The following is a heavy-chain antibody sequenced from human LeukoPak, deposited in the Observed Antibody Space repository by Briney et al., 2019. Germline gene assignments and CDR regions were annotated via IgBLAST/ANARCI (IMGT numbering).Heavy chain of an antibody. CDR2: IYYSGST. CDR1: GGSISSYY. V-gene: IGHV4-59*08. J-gene: IGHJ6*02. CDR3: AGSDV. Sequence: PSETLSLTCTVSGGSISSYYWSWIRQPPGKGLEWIGCIYYSGSTNYNPSLKSRVTISVDTSKNQFSLKLSSVAAADTAVYYCAGSDVWSQGTTVTVSS.